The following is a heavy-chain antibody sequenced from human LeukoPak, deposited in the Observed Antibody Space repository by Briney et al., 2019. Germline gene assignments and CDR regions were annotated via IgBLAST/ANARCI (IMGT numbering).Heavy chain of an antibody. V-gene: IGHV4-59*01. J-gene: IGHJ4*02. Sequence: SETLSLTCTVSGDSISSYYWSWIRQPPGKGLEWIGNIYSSDSTNYNPSVKSRVTISVDTSKNQFSLKLSSVTAADTAVYYCARSHYYGSGSYYEWGQGTLVTVSS. D-gene: IGHD3-10*01. CDR3: ARSHYYGSGSYYE. CDR2: IYSSDST. CDR1: GDSISSYY.